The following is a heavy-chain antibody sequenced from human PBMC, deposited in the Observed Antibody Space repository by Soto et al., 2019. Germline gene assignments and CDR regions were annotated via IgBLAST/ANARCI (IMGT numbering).Heavy chain of an antibody. V-gene: IGHV1-8*01. Sequence: QVQLVQSGAEVKEPGASVKVPCKASGYTFTSYDINWVRQATGQGLEWMGWMNPNSGNTGYAQKFQGRVTMTRDTSIRTAYLQLSSLRSEDTAEYYCARKIPDTGGFDHWGQGILVTVSA. CDR2: MNPNSGNT. CDR3: ARKIPDTGGFDH. D-gene: IGHD2-8*02. CDR1: GYTFTSYD. J-gene: IGHJ4*02.